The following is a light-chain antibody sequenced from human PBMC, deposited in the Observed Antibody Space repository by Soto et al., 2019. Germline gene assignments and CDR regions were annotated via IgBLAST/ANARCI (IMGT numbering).Light chain of an antibody. V-gene: IGKV1-39*01. CDR3: QQSYSTTWT. CDR1: QGISTY. Sequence: PSSLSASVGDRVTITCRASQGISTYLNWYLQKPGKAPKLLIYAASSLQSGVPSRFSGSGSETDFTLTISSLQPEDFATYSCQQSYSTTWTFGQGTKVDIK. CDR2: AAS. J-gene: IGKJ1*01.